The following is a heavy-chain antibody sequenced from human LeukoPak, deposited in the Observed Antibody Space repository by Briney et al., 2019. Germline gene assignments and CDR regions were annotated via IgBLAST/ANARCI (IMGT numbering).Heavy chain of an antibody. CDR2: ISAYNGNT. J-gene: IGHJ5*02. D-gene: IGHD3-10*01. CDR1: VYTFTSYG. V-gene: IGHV1-18*01. Sequence: ASVKVSCKASVYTFTSYGISWVRQAPGQGLEWMGWISAYNGNTNYAQKLQGRVTMTTDTSTSTAYMELRSLRSDDTAVYYCARGGRYYGSGSLILNWFDPWGQGTLVTVSS. CDR3: ARGGRYYGSGSLILNWFDP.